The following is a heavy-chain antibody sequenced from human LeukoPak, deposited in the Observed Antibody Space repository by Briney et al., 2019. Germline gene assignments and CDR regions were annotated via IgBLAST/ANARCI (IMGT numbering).Heavy chain of an antibody. CDR3: ARTTEGGYSYGYFYYYYMDV. Sequence: SETLSLTCTVSGGSISSYYWSWIRQPPGKGLEWVGYIYYSGSTNYKSSLKSRVTISVDTSKNQSSLKLSSVTAADTAVYYCARTTEGGYSYGYFYYYYMDVWGKGTTVTISS. V-gene: IGHV4-59*01. D-gene: IGHD5-18*01. CDR1: GGSISSYY. J-gene: IGHJ6*03. CDR2: IYYSGST.